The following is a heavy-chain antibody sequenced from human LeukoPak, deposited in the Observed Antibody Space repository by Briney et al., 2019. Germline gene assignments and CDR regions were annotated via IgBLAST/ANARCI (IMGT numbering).Heavy chain of an antibody. D-gene: IGHD6-19*01. J-gene: IGHJ4*02. V-gene: IGHV3-7*01. CDR3: AYHSGWYTAVFDS. Sequence: GGSLRLSCAASGFTFTTYAMSWVRQAPGGGLEWVANIKQEGTEKNYVDSVKGRFTISRDNVKNSLYLQMNSLRAEDTAVYYCAYHSGWYTAVFDSWGQGTLVTVSS. CDR2: IKQEGTEK. CDR1: GFTFTTYA.